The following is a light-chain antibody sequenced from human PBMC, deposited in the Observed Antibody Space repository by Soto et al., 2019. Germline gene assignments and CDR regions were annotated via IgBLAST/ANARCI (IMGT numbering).Light chain of an antibody. CDR1: SSDVGGYNY. J-gene: IGLJ2*01. Sequence: QSALTQPASVSGSPGQSITISCTGTSSDVGGYNYVYWYQQHPGKAPQLMIYDVSNRPSGVSNRFSGSKSGNTASLTISGLQAEDEADYYCSSYTSSSTPPVFGGGTKLTVL. V-gene: IGLV2-14*01. CDR2: DVS. CDR3: SSYTSSSTPPV.